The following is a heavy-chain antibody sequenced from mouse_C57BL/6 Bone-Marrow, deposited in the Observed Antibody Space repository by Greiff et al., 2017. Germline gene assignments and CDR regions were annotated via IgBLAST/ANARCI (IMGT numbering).Heavy chain of an antibody. V-gene: IGHV1-19*01. D-gene: IGHD2-4*01. CDR2: INPYNGGT. J-gene: IGHJ1*03. CDR1: GYTFTDYY. CDR3: ASRHDYDGGDFDV. Sequence: EVQLQQSGPVLVKPGASVKMSCKASGYTFTDYYMNWVKQSHGKSLEWIGVINPYNGGTSYNQKFKGKATLTVDKSSSTAYMELNSLTSEDSAVYYCASRHDYDGGDFDVWRTATTVTVSS.